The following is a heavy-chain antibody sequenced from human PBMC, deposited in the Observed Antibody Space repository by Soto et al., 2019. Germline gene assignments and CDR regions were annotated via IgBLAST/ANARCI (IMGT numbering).Heavy chain of an antibody. CDR2: NYYSGST. Sequence: QVQLQESGPGLVRPSETLSLTCTVSGGSISSYYWSWIRQPPGKGLEWIGYNYYSGSTKYNPSLKSRVTISVDTSKNKFSLKLSSVTAADTAVYYCARDKVNIGVDGTHYFYGMDVWGQGTTVTVSS. CDR1: GGSISSYY. CDR3: ARDKVNIGVDGTHYFYGMDV. D-gene: IGHD6-19*01. J-gene: IGHJ6*02. V-gene: IGHV4-59*01.